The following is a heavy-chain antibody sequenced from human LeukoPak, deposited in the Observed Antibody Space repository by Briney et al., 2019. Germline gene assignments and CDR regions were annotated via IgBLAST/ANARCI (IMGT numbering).Heavy chain of an antibody. D-gene: IGHD3-22*01. J-gene: IGHJ4*02. CDR1: GFTFSSYA. V-gene: IGHV3-23*01. CDR2: ISGSGGST. CDR3: AKVRSITMIVVVIPHFDY. Sequence: GGSLRLSCAASGFTFSSYAMSWVRQALGKGLEWVSAISGSGGSTYYADSVKGRFTISRDNSKNTLYLQMNSLRAEDTAVYYCAKVRSITMIVVVIPHFDYWGQGTLVTVSS.